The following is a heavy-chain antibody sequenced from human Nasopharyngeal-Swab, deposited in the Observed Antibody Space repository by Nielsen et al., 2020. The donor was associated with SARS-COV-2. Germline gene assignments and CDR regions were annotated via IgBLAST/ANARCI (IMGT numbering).Heavy chain of an antibody. CDR3: AKALYSSSPTSY. V-gene: IGHV3-30*04. D-gene: IGHD6-13*01. CDR2: ISYDGSNK. CDR1: GFTFSSYA. Sequence: GESLKISCAASGFTFSSYAMHWVRQAPGKGLEWVAVISYDGSNKYYADSVKGRFTISRDNSKNTLYLQMNSLRAEDTAVYYCAKALYSSSPTSYWGQGTLVTVSS. J-gene: IGHJ4*02.